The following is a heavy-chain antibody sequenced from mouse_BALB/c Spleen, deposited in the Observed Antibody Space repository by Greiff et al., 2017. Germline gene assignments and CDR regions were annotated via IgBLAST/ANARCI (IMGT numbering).Heavy chain of an antibody. CDR1: GFAFSSYD. J-gene: IGHJ4*01. Sequence: EVKLVESGGGLVKPGGSLKLSCAASGFAFSSYDMSWVRQTPEKRLEWVAYISSGGGSTYYPDTVKGRFTISRDNAKNTLYLQMSSLKSEDTAMDYCAKSHASYYASSYYAMDYWGQGTSVTVSS. D-gene: IGHD1-1*01. CDR3: AKSHASYYASSYYAMDY. V-gene: IGHV5-12-1*01. CDR2: ISSGGGST.